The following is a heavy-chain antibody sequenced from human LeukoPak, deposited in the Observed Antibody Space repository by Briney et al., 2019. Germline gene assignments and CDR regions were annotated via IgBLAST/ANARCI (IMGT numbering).Heavy chain of an antibody. CDR1: GGSISTRTYS. V-gene: IGHV4-39*07. CDR2: LYYSGSI. Sequence: SETLSLTCTVSGGSISTRTYSWGWIRQPPEKGLEWIGSLYYSGSIYSNPSLKSRVSISVDTSKNQFSLKLSSVTAADTAVCYCARAYYYDSSGYYPGAFDIWGQGTLVTVSS. D-gene: IGHD3-22*01. CDR3: ARAYYYDSSGYYPGAFDI. J-gene: IGHJ3*02.